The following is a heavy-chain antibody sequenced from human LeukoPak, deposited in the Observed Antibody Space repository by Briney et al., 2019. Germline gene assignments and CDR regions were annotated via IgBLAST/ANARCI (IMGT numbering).Heavy chain of an antibody. CDR1: GFTFSTDW. V-gene: IGHV3-7*01. Sequence: GGSLRLSCLASGFTFSTDWMTWVRQAPGKGLEWVANIKGDGSEEDYVGSVRGRFIISRDNAKNSLYLQMNNLRVEDTALYYCARNQPDTGYLPSNLWGHGTLVTVSS. CDR2: IKGDGSEE. D-gene: IGHD5-12*01. CDR3: ARNQPDTGYLPSNL. J-gene: IGHJ5*02.